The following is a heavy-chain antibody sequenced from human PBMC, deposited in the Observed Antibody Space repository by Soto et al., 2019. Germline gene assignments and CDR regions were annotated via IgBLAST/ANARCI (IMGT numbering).Heavy chain of an antibody. CDR1: GFSFSTYG. D-gene: IGHD1-7*01. Sequence: GGSLRLSCAASGFSFSTYGMHWVRQAPGKGLEWVAFISNDGSNKYYADSVKGRFTISRDNSKNTLYLQMNSLRAEDTAVYYWAKGFGNYGAFDYWGQETLVTVS. J-gene: IGHJ4*02. V-gene: IGHV3-30*18. CDR2: ISNDGSNK. CDR3: AKGFGNYGAFDY.